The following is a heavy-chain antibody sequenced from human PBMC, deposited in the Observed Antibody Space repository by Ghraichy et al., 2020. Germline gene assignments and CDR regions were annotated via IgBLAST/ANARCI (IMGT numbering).Heavy chain of an antibody. D-gene: IGHD1-26*01. CDR2: ARDKPKSYTT. J-gene: IGHJ6*02. CDR3: ARIVNGNSRRGLDA. Sequence: GGSLRLSCAAFGFTFSAHYMDWVRQAPGKGLEWVGRARDKPKSYTTEYAASVKGRFTISRDDSKNSLYLQMNSLRTEDTAVYFCARIVNGNSRRGLDAWGQGTTVTVSS. V-gene: IGHV3-72*01. CDR1: GFTFSAHY.